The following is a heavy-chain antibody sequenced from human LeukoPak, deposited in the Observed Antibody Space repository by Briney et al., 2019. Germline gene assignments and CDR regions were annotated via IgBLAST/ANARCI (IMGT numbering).Heavy chain of an antibody. J-gene: IGHJ6*02. Sequence: PGGSLRLSCTASGFTFGDYAMSWVRQAPGKGLEWVGFIRSKAYGGTTEYAASVKGRFTISRDDSKSIAYLQMNSLKTEDTAVYYCTRDLTTVTGFGYYGMDVWGRGTTVTVSS. CDR1: GFTFGDYA. CDR3: TRDLTTVTGFGYYGMDV. V-gene: IGHV3-49*04. D-gene: IGHD4-17*01. CDR2: IRSKAYGGTT.